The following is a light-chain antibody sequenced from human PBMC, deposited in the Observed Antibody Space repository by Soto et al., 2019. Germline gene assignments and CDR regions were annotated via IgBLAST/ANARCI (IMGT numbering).Light chain of an antibody. CDR3: QQRSNWPEIT. J-gene: IGKJ5*01. CDR1: QSVSSY. CDR2: DAS. V-gene: IGKV3-11*01. Sequence: EIVLTQSPATLSLSPGERATLSCRASQSVSSYLAWYQQKPGQAPSLLLYDASNRATGIPARFSGSGSGTDFTLTISSLETEDVAVYYCQQRSNWPEITCGQGPRLESK.